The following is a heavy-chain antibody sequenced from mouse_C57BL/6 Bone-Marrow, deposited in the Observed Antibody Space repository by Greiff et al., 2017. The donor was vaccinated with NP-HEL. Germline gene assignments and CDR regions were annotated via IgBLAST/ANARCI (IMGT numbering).Heavy chain of an antibody. Sequence: EVQRVESGGGLVKPGGSLKLSCAASGFTFSSYAMSWVRQTPEKRLEWVATISDGGSYTYYPDNVQGRFTISRDNAKNNLYLQMSHLKSEDTAMYYCAREYYYGSSYAFFAYWGQGTLVTVSA. CDR3: AREYYYGSSYAFFAY. CDR2: ISDGGSYT. CDR1: GFTFSSYA. J-gene: IGHJ3*01. D-gene: IGHD1-1*01. V-gene: IGHV5-4*01.